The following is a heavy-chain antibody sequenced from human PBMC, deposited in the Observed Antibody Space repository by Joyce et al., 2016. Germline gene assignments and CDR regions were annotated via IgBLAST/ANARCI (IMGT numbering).Heavy chain of an antibody. V-gene: IGHV3-53*02. CDR3: ASTNPDDY. D-gene: IGHD2-8*01. Sequence: EVQLVETGGGLIQPGWSLGLSCAVSGFTVSSNFLSWVRQAPGKGLEWVALVDSGGGTFYAESVKGRFTISRDNSKNTLYLQMNSLRAEDTAVYYCASTNPDDYWGQGTLVTVSS. CDR2: VDSGGGT. CDR1: GFTVSSNF. J-gene: IGHJ4*02.